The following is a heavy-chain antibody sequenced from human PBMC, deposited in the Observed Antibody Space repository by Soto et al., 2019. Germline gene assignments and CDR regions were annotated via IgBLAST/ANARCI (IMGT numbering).Heavy chain of an antibody. V-gene: IGHV4-31*03. CDR1: GGSISSGDYY. J-gene: IGHJ4*02. D-gene: IGHD4-4*01. CDR2: IYYSGST. Sequence: PSETLSLTCTVSGGSISSGDYYWSWIRQHPGKGLEWIGYIYYSGSTYYNPSLKSRVTISVDTSKNQFSLKLSSVTAADTAVYYCAREDSNRLSLDYWGQGTLVTVSS. CDR3: AREDSNRLSLDY.